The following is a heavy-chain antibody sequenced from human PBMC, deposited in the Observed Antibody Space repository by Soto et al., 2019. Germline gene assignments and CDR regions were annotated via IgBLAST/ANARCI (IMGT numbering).Heavy chain of an antibody. J-gene: IGHJ4*02. V-gene: IGHV1-18*03. D-gene: IGHD6-19*01. CDR1: GYTFTSYG. CDR2: ISAYIGNT. CDR3: ARVPSGWLGCSDY. Sequence: ASVKVSCKASGYTFTSYGISWVRQAPGQGLEWMGWISAYIGNTNYAQKLQGRVTMTTDTSMSTAYMDLRSLRSDDMAVYYCARVPSGWLGCSDYWGQGTLVTVSS.